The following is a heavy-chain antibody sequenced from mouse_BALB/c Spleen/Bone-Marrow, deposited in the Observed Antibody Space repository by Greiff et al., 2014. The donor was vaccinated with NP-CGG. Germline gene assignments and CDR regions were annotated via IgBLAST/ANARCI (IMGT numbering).Heavy chain of an antibody. CDR2: IDPENGDT. CDR3: NGGYYEAWFAY. V-gene: IGHV14-4*02. Sequence: VQLQQSGAELVRSGASAKLSCTASGFNIKDYYMHWVKQRPEQGLEWIGWIDPENGDTEYAPKFQGKATMTADTSSNTAYLQLSSLTSEDTAVYYCNGGYYEAWFAYWGQGTLVTVSA. D-gene: IGHD2-3*01. J-gene: IGHJ3*01. CDR1: GFNIKDYY.